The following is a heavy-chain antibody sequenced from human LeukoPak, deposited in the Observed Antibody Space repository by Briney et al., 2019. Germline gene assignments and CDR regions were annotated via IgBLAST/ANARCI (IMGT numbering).Heavy chain of an antibody. CDR2: TYYRSKWYN. V-gene: IGHV6-1*01. D-gene: IGHD3/OR15-3a*01. Sequence: SQTLSLTSAISGDSVSINSAAWNWIRQSPSRGLEWLGRTYYRSKWYNDYAVSVKSRITINPDTSKNQFSLQLNSVTPEDTAVYYCARVAGLATTGYFDYWGQGTLVTVSS. J-gene: IGHJ4*02. CDR1: GDSVSINSAA. CDR3: ARVAGLATTGYFDY.